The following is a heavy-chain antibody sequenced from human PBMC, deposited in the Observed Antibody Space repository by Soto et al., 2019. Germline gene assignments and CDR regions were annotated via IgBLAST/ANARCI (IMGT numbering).Heavy chain of an antibody. J-gene: IGHJ4*02. CDR1: GYTFTSYG. CDR2: ISAYNGNT. CDR3: ARDRGKTGYSYGLPERY. D-gene: IGHD5-18*01. Sequence: QVQLVQSGAEVKKPGASVKVSCKASGYTFTSYGISWVRQAPGQGLEWMGWISAYNGNTNYAQKLQGRVTMTTDTPTSTAYMELRSLRSDDTAVYYCARDRGKTGYSYGLPERYWGQGTLVTVSS. V-gene: IGHV1-18*01.